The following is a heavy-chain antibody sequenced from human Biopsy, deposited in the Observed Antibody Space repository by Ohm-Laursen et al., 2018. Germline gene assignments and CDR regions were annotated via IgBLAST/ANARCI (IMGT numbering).Heavy chain of an antibody. CDR2: MSYDGSHE. CDR1: GFSFKGYG. Sequence: SLRLSCAASGFSFKGYGMHWVRQAPGKGLEWVALMSYDGSHEYYSDSVKGRFPISRDNSNNTLFLQMNSLRSDDTAVYSCAKGGGYSECTNGVCPGDGFDMWSQGTMVTVSS. D-gene: IGHD2-8*01. V-gene: IGHV3-30*18. J-gene: IGHJ3*02. CDR3: AKGGGYSECTNGVCPGDGFDM.